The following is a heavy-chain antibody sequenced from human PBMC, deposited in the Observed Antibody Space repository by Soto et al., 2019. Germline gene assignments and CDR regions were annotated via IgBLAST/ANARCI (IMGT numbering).Heavy chain of an antibody. J-gene: IGHJ6*02. CDR1: GGTFSSYA. CDR2: IIPIFGTA. D-gene: IGHD3-10*01. CDR3: ARVSMVRGVIPYYYYGMDV. V-gene: IGHV1-69*01. Sequence: QVQLVQYGAEVKKPGSSVKVSCKASGGTFSSYAISWVRQAPGQGLEWMGGIIPIFGTANYAQKFQGRVTITADESTSTSYMELSSLRSEDTAVYYCARVSMVRGVIPYYYYGMDVWGQGTMVTVSS.